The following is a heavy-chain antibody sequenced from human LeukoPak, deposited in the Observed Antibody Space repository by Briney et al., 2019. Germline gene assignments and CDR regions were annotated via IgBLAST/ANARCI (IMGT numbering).Heavy chain of an antibody. Sequence: SETLSLICTVSGGSISSYYWSWIRQPAGKGLEWIGRIYTSGSTNYNPSLKSRVTMSVDTSKNRFSLKLSSVTAADTAVYYCARVRYYYGSGSYDAFDIWGQGTMVTVSS. V-gene: IGHV4-4*07. CDR2: IYTSGST. D-gene: IGHD3-10*01. CDR3: ARVRYYYGSGSYDAFDI. J-gene: IGHJ3*02. CDR1: GGSISSYY.